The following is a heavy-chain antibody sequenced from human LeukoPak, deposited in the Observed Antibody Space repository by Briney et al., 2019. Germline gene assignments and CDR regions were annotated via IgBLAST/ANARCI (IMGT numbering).Heavy chain of an antibody. V-gene: IGHV4-39*07. Sequence: PSETLSLTCTVSGGSISSSSYYWGWIRQPPGKGLEWIGSIYYSGSTYYNPSLKSRVTISVDTSKNQFSLKLSSVTAADTAVYYCARAYFDWLFAGYEPKYYFDYWGQGTLVTVSS. CDR1: GGSISSSSYY. CDR2: IYYSGST. CDR3: ARAYFDWLFAGYEPKYYFDY. J-gene: IGHJ4*02. D-gene: IGHD3-9*01.